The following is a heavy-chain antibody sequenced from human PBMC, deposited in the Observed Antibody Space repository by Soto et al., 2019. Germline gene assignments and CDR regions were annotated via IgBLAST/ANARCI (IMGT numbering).Heavy chain of an antibody. J-gene: IGHJ4*02. D-gene: IGHD2-8*01. CDR3: AKDTHPLYCTNGVCYSSYFDY. V-gene: IGHV3-23*01. Sequence: PGGSLRLSCAASGFTFSSYAMSWVRQAPGKGLEWVSAISGSGGSTYYADSVKGRFTISRDNSKNTLYLQMNSLRAEDTAVYYCAKDTHPLYCTNGVCYSSYFDYWGQGTLVTVSS. CDR2: ISGSGGST. CDR1: GFTFSSYA.